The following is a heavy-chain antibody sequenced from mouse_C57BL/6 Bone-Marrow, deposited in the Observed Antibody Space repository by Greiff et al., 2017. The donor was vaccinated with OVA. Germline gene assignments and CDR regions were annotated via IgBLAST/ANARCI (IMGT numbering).Heavy chain of an antibody. CDR3: ARGYPFAY. CDR1: GFNIKDYY. CDR2: IDPEDGAT. V-gene: IGHV14-2*01. Sequence: EVKLQQSGAELVKPGASVKLSCTASGFNIKDYYMHWVKQRTEQGLEWIGRIDPEDGATKYAPQFQGKATITADTSSNTAYLQLSSLTSEDTAVYYCARGYPFAYWGQGTLVTVSA. J-gene: IGHJ3*01. D-gene: IGHD2-2*01.